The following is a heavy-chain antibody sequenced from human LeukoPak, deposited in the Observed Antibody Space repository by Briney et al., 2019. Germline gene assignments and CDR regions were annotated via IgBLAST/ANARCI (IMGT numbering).Heavy chain of an antibody. CDR2: IYTSGST. CDR1: GGSISSYY. J-gene: IGHJ6*03. D-gene: IGHD1-26*01. Sequence: SETLSLTCTVSGGSISSYYWSWIRQPAGKGLEWIGRIYTSGSTNYNPSLKSRVTISVDTSKNQFSLKLSSVTAADTAVYYCAREVTPPSDYYYMDVWGQGTTVTVSS. V-gene: IGHV4-4*07. CDR3: AREVTPPSDYYYMDV.